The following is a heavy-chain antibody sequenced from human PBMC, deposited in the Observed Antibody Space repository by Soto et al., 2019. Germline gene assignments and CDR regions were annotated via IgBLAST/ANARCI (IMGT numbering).Heavy chain of an antibody. D-gene: IGHD3-3*01. CDR3: AHGRPYYVFWSGSPCGMYV. Sequence: QITLKESGPTLVKPTQTLTLTCTFSGFSLSTSGVGVGWIRQPPGKALECLALIYWDDDKLYSPSLKSRLTITNDTSKHHVVLTMTNMDPMDKATDYCAHGRPYYVFWSGSPCGMYVWGQGTTVTLPS. J-gene: IGHJ6*02. CDR2: IYWDDDK. V-gene: IGHV2-5*02. CDR1: GFSLSTSGVG.